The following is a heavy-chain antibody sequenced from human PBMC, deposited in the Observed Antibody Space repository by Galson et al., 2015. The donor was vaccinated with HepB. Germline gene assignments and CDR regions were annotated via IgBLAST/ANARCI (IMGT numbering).Heavy chain of an antibody. CDR3: ARDITGEGGACDI. CDR2: INQDGGEK. J-gene: IGHJ3*02. V-gene: IGHV3-7*01. Sequence: SLRLSCAASGFTFSNYWMSWVRQAPGKGLEWVANINQDGGEKRYVDSVKGRFSISRDNAKNAQYLQMNSLRAEDTAVYYCARDITGEGGACDIWGQGTMVTVFS. CDR1: GFTFSNYW. D-gene: IGHD7-27*01.